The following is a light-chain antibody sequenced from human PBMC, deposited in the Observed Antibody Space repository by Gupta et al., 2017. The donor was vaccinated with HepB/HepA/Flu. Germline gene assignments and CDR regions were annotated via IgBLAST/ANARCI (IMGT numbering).Light chain of an antibody. CDR1: QSISTW. J-gene: IGKJ5*01. CDR2: RAS. CDR3: QQYDSYPIT. Sequence: DIQMTQSPSTLSASVGDRVTIACRASQSISTWWAWYQQEPGKAPKVLIYRASTLESGVPSRFSGSGSGTEFSLTISSLQPDDFATYYCQQYDSYPITFGQGTRLEIK. V-gene: IGKV1-5*03.